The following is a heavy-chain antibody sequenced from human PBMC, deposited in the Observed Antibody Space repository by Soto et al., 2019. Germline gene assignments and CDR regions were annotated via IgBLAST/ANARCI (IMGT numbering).Heavy chain of an antibody. V-gene: IGHV1-69*06. CDR1: GGTFSSAA. CDR2: IIPIFGTA. J-gene: IGHJ1*01. CDR3: ARGTLWTTEYFQH. D-gene: IGHD3-10*01. Sequence: SVQGSCKSAGGTFSSAAISWVRQAPGQGLEWMGGIIPIFGTANYAQKFQGRVTITADKSTSTAYMELSSLRSEDTAVYYCARGTLWTTEYFQHWGQGTLVTVS.